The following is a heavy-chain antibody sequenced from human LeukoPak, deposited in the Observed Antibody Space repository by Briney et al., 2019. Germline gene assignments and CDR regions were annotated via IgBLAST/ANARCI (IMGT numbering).Heavy chain of an antibody. J-gene: IGHJ4*02. V-gene: IGHV4-34*01. Sequence: SETLSLTCAVYGGSFSGYYWSWIRQPPGKGLEWIGEINHSGSTNYNPSLESRVTISVDTSKNQFSLKLSSVTAADTAVYYCARHFPNVGAIDYWGQGTLVTVSS. CDR1: GGSFSGYY. D-gene: IGHD1-26*01. CDR2: INHSGST. CDR3: ARHFPNVGAIDY.